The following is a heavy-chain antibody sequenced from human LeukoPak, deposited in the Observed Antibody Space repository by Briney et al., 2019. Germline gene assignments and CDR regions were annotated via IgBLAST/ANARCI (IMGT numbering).Heavy chain of an antibody. V-gene: IGHV1-24*01. J-gene: IGHJ5*02. CDR2: FDPEDGET. D-gene: IGHD4-17*01. CDR1: GYTLTELS. CDR3: ATAAGAVTISRGRWFDP. Sequence: ASVKVSCKVSGYTLTELSMHWVRQAPGKGLEWMGGFDPEDGETIYAQKFQGRVTMTEDTSTDTAYMELSSLRSEDTAVYYCATAAGAVTISRGRWFDPWGQGTLVTVSS.